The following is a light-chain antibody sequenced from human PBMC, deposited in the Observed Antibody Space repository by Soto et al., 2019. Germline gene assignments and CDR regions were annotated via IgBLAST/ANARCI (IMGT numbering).Light chain of an antibody. J-gene: IGKJ5*01. CDR1: QSISKL. CDR2: KAS. V-gene: IGKV1-5*03. Sequence: DIPMTQSPSTLSASVGDRVTITCRASQSISKLLAWYQRKPGRAPTLLIYKASTLESGVPSRFSGSASGTEFTLTISSLQPDDFATYYCQQYNSYPLTFGQGTRLEMK. CDR3: QQYNSYPLT.